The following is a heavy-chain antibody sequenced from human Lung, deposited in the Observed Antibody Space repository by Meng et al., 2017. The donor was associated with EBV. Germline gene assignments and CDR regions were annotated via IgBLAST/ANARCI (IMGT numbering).Heavy chain of an antibody. V-gene: IGHV3-74*01. D-gene: IGHD1-14*01. CDR3: SRDLAGSDDY. CDR1: GFSLRSYW. J-gene: IGHJ4*02. CDR2: TNENGAIT. Sequence: VQLGESGGVLVQPGGSLRLSFAASGFSLRSYWMHWVRQVPGKGLVWVARTNENGAITNYADSVKGRFTISRDNAKNTLYLQMNSLGAEDTAVYYCSRDLAGSDDYWGQGTLVTVSS.